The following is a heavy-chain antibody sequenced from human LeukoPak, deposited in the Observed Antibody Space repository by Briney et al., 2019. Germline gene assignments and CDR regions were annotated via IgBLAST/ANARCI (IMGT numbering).Heavy chain of an antibody. V-gene: IGHV3-21*01. D-gene: IGHD2-2*01. CDR3: AREPEDQLNGAMDV. Sequence: GGSPRLSCAASGFRFSDYSMNWVRQAPGKGLEWVSSITSGGSYFYYADSVKGRCTISRDNAKNSLSLQMNGLRVEDTAIYYCAREPEDQLNGAMDVWGQGTTVTVSS. J-gene: IGHJ6*02. CDR2: ITSGGSYF. CDR1: GFRFSDYS.